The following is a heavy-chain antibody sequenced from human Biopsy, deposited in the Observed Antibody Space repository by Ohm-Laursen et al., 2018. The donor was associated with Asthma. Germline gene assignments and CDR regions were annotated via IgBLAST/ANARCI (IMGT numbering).Heavy chain of an antibody. J-gene: IGHJ4*02. Sequence: SLRLSCAASGFSFSDYYMTWMRQAPGKGLEWVSSISSSGSTKYPAESVQGRFTISRDNDCNSLFLQMTSLRAEDTGIYFCARGDSSNWSHYYFDYWGQGTLVTVSS. CDR1: GFSFSDYY. D-gene: IGHD3-22*01. CDR2: ISSSGSTK. V-gene: IGHV3-11*01. CDR3: ARGDSSNWSHYYFDY.